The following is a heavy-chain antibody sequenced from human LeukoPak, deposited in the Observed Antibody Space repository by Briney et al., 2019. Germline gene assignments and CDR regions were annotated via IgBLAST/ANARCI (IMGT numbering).Heavy chain of an antibody. D-gene: IGHD3-3*01. CDR2: IKEDGSDK. J-gene: IGHJ4*02. V-gene: IGHV3-7*05. Sequence: PGGSLRLSCAVSGFTISSYWMSWVRQAPGKGLEWVGNIKEDGSDKYYVDSVKGRFTISRDNAKNSLYLQMNSLRAEDTAVYYCARDFAYWGEGTLVTVS. CDR3: ARDFAY. CDR1: GFTISSYW.